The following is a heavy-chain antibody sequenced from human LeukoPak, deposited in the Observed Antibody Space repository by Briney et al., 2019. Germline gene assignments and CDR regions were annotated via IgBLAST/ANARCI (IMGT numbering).Heavy chain of an antibody. CDR2: ISSSSSYI. V-gene: IGHV3-21*01. D-gene: IGHD4-17*01. CDR1: GFTFSSYS. Sequence: GGSLRLSCAASGFTFSSYSMNWGRQAPGKGLEWVSSISSSSSYIYYADSVKGRFTISRDNAKNSLYLQMNSLRAEDTAVYYCASLPSVSVTSYYWGQGTLVTVSS. CDR3: ASLPSVSVTSYY. J-gene: IGHJ4*02.